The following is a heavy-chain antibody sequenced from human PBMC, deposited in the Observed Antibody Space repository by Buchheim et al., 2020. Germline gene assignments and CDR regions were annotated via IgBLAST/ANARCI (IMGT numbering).Heavy chain of an antibody. J-gene: IGHJ4*02. D-gene: IGHD1-26*01. V-gene: IGHV3-21*01. CDR2: ISSGSSYM. Sequence: EVQLVESGGGLVKPGGSLRLSCAGSGFTFSSYTMNWVRQAPGKGLEWVSSISSGSSYMYYADSVKGRFTISRDNAKKSLYLHLNSLRAEDTAVYYCMRELNVGVFDYWGQGAL. CDR3: MRELNVGVFDY. CDR1: GFTFSSYT.